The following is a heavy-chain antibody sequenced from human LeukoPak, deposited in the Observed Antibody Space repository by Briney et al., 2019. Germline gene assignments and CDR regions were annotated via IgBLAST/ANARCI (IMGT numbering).Heavy chain of an antibody. CDR1: GYTFTGYY. CDR3: TRGFVGLPDFDY. D-gene: IGHD2-2*01. V-gene: IGHV1-2*02. Sequence: GASVKVSCKASGYTFTGYYMHWVRQAPGQGLEWMGWINPNSGDTNYAQNFQGRVTMTRDTSISTAYMELTRLRSDDTAMYYCTRGFVGLPDFDYWGQGTLVTVSS. CDR2: INPNSGDT. J-gene: IGHJ4*02.